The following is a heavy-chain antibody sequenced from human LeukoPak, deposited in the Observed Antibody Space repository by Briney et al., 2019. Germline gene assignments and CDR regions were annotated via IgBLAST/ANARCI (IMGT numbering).Heavy chain of an antibody. D-gene: IGHD5-18*01. CDR1: GYTLTVYY. Sequence: ASVKVSCKASGYTLTVYYIHWVRQAPGQGLEWMGRINPNSGDTNFAQKFQGRVTMTGDTSISTAYMDLSGLRPDDTAVYYCAREGSGYTYGRGSYFDYWGHGILVTVSS. V-gene: IGHV1-2*06. J-gene: IGHJ4*01. CDR2: INPNSGDT. CDR3: AREGSGYTYGRGSYFDY.